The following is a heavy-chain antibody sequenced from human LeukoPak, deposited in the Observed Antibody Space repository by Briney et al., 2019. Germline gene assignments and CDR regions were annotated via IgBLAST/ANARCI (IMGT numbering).Heavy chain of an antibody. CDR2: VVYSGLST. D-gene: IGHD4-23*01. V-gene: IGHV3-23*01. J-gene: IGHJ4*02. CDR1: GFTFSSFA. Sequence: GGSLRLSCAASGFTFSSFAMSWVRQAPGKGLEWVSAVVYSGLSTYYADSVKGRFTISRDNSKNTLYLHINSLRAEDTAVYYCAKDLAFYGGNSGSWGQGTLVTVSS. CDR3: AKDLAFYGGNSGS.